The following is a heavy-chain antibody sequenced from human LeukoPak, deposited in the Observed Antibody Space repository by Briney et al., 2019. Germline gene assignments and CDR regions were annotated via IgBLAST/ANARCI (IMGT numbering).Heavy chain of an antibody. J-gene: IGHJ4*02. CDR3: ASGGLWFGELFDY. D-gene: IGHD3-10*01. V-gene: IGHV4-39*01. CDR2: IYYSGNT. Sequence: SETLSLTCTVSGVSISSSNSYWGWIRQPPGKGLEWIGSIYYSGNTYYNASLKSQVSISIDTSKNQFSLKLSSVTAADTAVYYCASGGLWFGELFDYWGQGTLVTVSS. CDR1: GVSISSSNSY.